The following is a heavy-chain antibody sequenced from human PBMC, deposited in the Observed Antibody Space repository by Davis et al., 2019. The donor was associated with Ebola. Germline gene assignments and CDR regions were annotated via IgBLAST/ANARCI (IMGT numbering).Heavy chain of an antibody. D-gene: IGHD4/OR15-4a*01. CDR3: ARGSYGDYYDYGMDV. Sequence: AASVKVSCKASGYTITGYYIHWVRQAPGQGLEWMGWINPNSGATNSAQKFQGWVAMTTDTSLNTAYMELTSLKSDATAVYYCARGSYGDYYDYGMDVWGQGTTVIVSS. J-gene: IGHJ6*02. CDR1: GYTITGYY. CDR2: INPNSGAT. V-gene: IGHV1-2*04.